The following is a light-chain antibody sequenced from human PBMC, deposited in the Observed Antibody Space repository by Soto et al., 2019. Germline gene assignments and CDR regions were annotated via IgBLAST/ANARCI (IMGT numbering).Light chain of an antibody. V-gene: IGKV3-20*01. CDR1: HGVNSH. CDR2: GAS. Sequence: EIVLTQSPGTLSLSPGERVTLSFRTSHGVNSHVAWYQQKPGQAPRLLLYGASNRATGIPDRFSGSGSGTDFTLTISRLEPEDFAVYYCQQYGSSGTFGQGTKVDIK. CDR3: QQYGSSGT. J-gene: IGKJ1*01.